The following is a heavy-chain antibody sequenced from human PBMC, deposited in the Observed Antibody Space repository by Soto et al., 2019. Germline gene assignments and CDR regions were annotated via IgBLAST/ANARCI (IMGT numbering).Heavy chain of an antibody. CDR1: GFTFSSYE. V-gene: IGHV3-48*03. Sequence: GGSLRLSCAASGFTFSSYEMNWVRQAPGKGLEWVSYISSSGSTIYYADSVKGRFTISRDNAKNSLYLQMNSLRAEDTAVYYCARASSGWYTPLGQGYLDYWGQGTLVTVSS. CDR2: ISSSGSTI. J-gene: IGHJ4*02. D-gene: IGHD6-19*01. CDR3: ARASSGWYTPLGQGYLDY.